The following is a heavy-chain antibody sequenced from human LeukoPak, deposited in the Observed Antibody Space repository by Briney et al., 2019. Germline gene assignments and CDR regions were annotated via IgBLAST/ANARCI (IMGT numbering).Heavy chain of an antibody. J-gene: IGHJ3*02. CDR3: ARPRAPVTRISPFDI. V-gene: IGHV3-30*04. CDR1: GFTFSSYA. D-gene: IGHD4-17*01. Sequence: PGTSLRLSCAASGFTFSSYAIHWVRQAPGKGLEWVAVISFYGTDAFYAHSVKGRFTISRDNSKNTLYLQMNSLRPDDTAVYYCARPRAPVTRISPFDIWGQGTMVTVSS. CDR2: ISFYGTDA.